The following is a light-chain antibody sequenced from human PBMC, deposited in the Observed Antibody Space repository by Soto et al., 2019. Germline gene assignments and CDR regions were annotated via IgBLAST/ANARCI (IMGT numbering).Light chain of an antibody. CDR2: AAS. CDR3: QQAYSFPLT. Sequence: DLQMTQSPSSVSASVGDRVTITGRASQAMKWWLAWYQQKPGRAPKLLIYAASSLPSGVPSRFSGGGSGTDYTLTINNLQPEDFATYYCQQAYSFPLTFGGGTKVEI. J-gene: IGKJ4*01. CDR1: QAMKWW. V-gene: IGKV1-12*01.